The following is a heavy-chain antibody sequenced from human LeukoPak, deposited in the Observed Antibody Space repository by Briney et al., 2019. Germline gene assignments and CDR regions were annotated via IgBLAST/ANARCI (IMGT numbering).Heavy chain of an antibody. V-gene: IGHV3-23*01. J-gene: IGHJ4*02. CDR1: GFPFSSYA. CDR2: IAGSDGFT. Sequence: GGSLRLSCAASGFPFSSYAMNWVRQAPGKGLEWVSVIAGSDGFTQYADSVKGRFTISRDNSKNTVYLQMNRLRVEDTALYYCVRPLDYWGQGTLVTVSS. CDR3: VRPLDY. D-gene: IGHD1-14*01.